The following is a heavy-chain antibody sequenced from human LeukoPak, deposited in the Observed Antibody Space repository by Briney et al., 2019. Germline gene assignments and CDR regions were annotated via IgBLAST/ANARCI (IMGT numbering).Heavy chain of an antibody. J-gene: IGHJ2*01. CDR1: GFTFSSYA. Sequence: GGSLRLSCAASGFTFSSYAMSWVRQAPGKGLEWVSAISGSGGSTYYADSVKGRFTISRGNSKNTLYLQMNSLRAEDTAVYYCATTVTKVLSWYFDLWGRGTLVTVSS. CDR3: ATTVTKVLSWYFDL. V-gene: IGHV3-23*01. D-gene: IGHD4-17*01. CDR2: ISGSGGST.